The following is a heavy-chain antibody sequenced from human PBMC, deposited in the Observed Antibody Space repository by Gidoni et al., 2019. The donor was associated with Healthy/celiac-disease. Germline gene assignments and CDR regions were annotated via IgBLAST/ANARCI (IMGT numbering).Heavy chain of an antibody. J-gene: IGHJ4*02. CDR1: GHTFTGYY. CDR3: ARDGYGDYYFDY. V-gene: IGHV1-2*02. D-gene: IGHD4-17*01. CDR2: INPNSGGT. Sequence: QVQLVQSGAEVNKPGASVKISCKASGHTFTGYYMHWVRQAPGQGLEWMGWINPNSGGTNYAQKFQGRVTMTRDTSISTAYMDLSRLRSDDTAVYYCARDGYGDYYFDYWGQGTLVTVSS.